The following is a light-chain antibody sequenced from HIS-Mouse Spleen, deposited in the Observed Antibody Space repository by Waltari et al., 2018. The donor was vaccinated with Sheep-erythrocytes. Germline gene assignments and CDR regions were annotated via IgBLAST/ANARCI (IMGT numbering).Light chain of an antibody. CDR2: DAS. Sequence: AIQLTQSPSSLSASVGDRVTITCRASQGISSALAWYQQKPGKAPKLLIYDASSLESGVPSRFSGSGSGTEFTLTISSRQPEDFATYYCQQFNNYPRTFGQGTKVEIK. CDR1: QGISSA. V-gene: IGKV1D-13*01. CDR3: QQFNNYPRT. J-gene: IGKJ1*01.